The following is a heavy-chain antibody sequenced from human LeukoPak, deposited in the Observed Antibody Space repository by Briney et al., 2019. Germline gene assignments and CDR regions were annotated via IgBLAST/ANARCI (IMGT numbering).Heavy chain of an antibody. CDR2: INSDGSST. Sequence: GGSLRLSCAASGFTFSSYWMHWVRQAPGKGLVWVSRINSDGSSTSYADSMKGQFTISRDNAKNSLYLQMNSLRAEDTAVYYCARGGNSAYNMDVWGKGTTVTVFS. V-gene: IGHV3-74*01. D-gene: IGHD1-14*01. J-gene: IGHJ6*03. CDR1: GFTFSSYW. CDR3: ARGGNSAYNMDV.